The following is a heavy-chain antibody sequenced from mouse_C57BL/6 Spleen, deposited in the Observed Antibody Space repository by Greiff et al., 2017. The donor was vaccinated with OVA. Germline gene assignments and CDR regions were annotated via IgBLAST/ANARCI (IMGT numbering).Heavy chain of an antibody. Sequence: QVHVKQSGAELARPGASVKMSCKASGYTFTSYTMHWVKQRPGQGLEWIGYINPSSGYTKYNQKFKDKATLTADKSSSTAYMQLSSLTSEDSAVYYCARGDYYGSSFDYWGQGTTLTVSS. CDR3: ARGDYYGSSFDY. V-gene: IGHV1-4*01. CDR2: INPSSGYT. D-gene: IGHD1-1*01. CDR1: GYTFTSYT. J-gene: IGHJ2*01.